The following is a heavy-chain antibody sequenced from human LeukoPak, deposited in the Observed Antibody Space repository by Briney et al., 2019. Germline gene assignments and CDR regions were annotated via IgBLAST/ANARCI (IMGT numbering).Heavy chain of an antibody. D-gene: IGHD3-10*01. CDR2: ISGSGGDT. CDR3: ARAYYHGSGRGNTFDI. Sequence: GGSLRLSCAASGFTFSSYAMSWVRQAPGKGLEWVSAISGSGGDTHYADSVKGRFTISRDNSKNTLYVQMNSLRAEDTAVYYCARAYYHGSGRGNTFDIWGQGTMVTVSS. CDR1: GFTFSSYA. V-gene: IGHV3-23*01. J-gene: IGHJ3*02.